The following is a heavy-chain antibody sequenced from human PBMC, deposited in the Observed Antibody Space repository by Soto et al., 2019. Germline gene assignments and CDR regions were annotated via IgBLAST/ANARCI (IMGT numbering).Heavy chain of an antibody. Sequence: KPSETLSLTCTVSGDSVNNNDFYWAWIRQPPGKGLEWVVTIFYSGTTYHNPSLKGRVTASVDRSGNQFSLKLTSVTASDTAVYYCARLDFRSGYYGGRFDPWGQGTLVTVSS. V-gene: IGHV4-39*01. CDR2: IFYSGTT. J-gene: IGHJ5*02. D-gene: IGHD3-3*01. CDR3: ARLDFRSGYYGGRFDP. CDR1: GDSVNNNDFY.